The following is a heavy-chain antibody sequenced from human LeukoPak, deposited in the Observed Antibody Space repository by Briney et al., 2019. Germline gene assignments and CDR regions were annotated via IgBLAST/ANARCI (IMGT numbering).Heavy chain of an antibody. D-gene: IGHD4-17*01. CDR2: ISSDASIT. V-gene: IGHV3-30*04. Sequence: GGSLRLSCAASGFTFNSYSMHWVRQAPGKGLEWVAVISSDASITYYADSVKGRFTISRDSSKNTLVLQMNTLRVEDTALYYCAKLHGDFLPAHYWGQGTLVTVSS. CDR3: AKLHGDFLPAHY. J-gene: IGHJ4*02. CDR1: GFTFNSYS.